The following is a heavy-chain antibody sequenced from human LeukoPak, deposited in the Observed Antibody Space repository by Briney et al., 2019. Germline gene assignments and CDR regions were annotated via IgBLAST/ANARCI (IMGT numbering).Heavy chain of an antibody. J-gene: IGHJ4*02. V-gene: IGHV3-23*01. CDR3: AKRGVVIRVILVGFHKEAYYFDS. CDR1: GITLSNYG. CDR2: ISDSGGST. Sequence: GGSLRLSCAVSGITLSNYGMSWVRQAPGKGLEWVAGISDSGGSTNYADSVKGRFTISRDNPKNTLCLQMNSLRAEDTAVYFCAKRGVVIRVILVGFHKEAYYFDSWGQGALVTVSS. D-gene: IGHD3-22*01.